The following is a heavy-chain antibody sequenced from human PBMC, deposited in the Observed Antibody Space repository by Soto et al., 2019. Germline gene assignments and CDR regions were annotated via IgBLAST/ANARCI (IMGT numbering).Heavy chain of an antibody. D-gene: IGHD2-8*01. CDR1: GFIFSSYW. CDR3: ARVPIGKYGVWNY. CDR2: INPGGTIT. V-gene: IGHV3-74*01. Sequence: EEQLVESGGGLVQPGGSLRLSCAASGFIFSSYWMHWVRQAPGKGLVWVSRINPGGTITDYADSVKGRFTISRDNAKNTVYLQVNSLRGDDTAEYFCARVPIGKYGVWNYWGQGTLVTVSS. J-gene: IGHJ4*02.